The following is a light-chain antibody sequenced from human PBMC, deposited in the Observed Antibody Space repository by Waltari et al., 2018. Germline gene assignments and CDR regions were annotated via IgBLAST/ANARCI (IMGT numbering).Light chain of an antibody. CDR3: SSYTRSSTYV. CDR1: SSDVGGYNY. Sequence: QSALTQPASVSGSPGQSITISCTGTSSDVGGYNYVSWDQQHPGKAPKLMIYDVSKRPSGVSNRFSGSKSGNTASLTISGLQAEDEADYYCSSYTRSSTYVFGTGTKVTVL. J-gene: IGLJ1*01. CDR2: DVS. V-gene: IGLV2-14*01.